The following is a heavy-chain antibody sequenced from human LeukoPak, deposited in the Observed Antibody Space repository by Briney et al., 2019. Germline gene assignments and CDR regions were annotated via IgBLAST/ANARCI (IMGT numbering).Heavy chain of an antibody. J-gene: IGHJ4*02. CDR1: GGSISGYY. D-gene: IGHD3-10*01. V-gene: IGHV4-59*01. CDR3: ARVLTYGSRTYYFDY. Sequence: PSETLSLTCTVSGGSISGYYWSWIRQPPGKGLEWIGYIYYSGSTNYNPSLKSRVTISLDTSKNQFSLKLSSVTAADTAVYYCARVLTYGSRTYYFDYWRQGTLVTVSS. CDR2: IYYSGST.